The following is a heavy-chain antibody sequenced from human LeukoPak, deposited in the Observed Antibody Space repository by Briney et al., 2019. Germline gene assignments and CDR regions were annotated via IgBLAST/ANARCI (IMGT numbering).Heavy chain of an antibody. V-gene: IGHV4-39*07. J-gene: IGHJ4*02. CDR3: ARLRVRGYGYGPWEGPTWLDY. CDR2: IYYNGNT. CDR1: GGSIRSSNSF. D-gene: IGHD5-18*01. Sequence: SETLSLTCSVSGGSIRSSNSFWGWIRQPPGERLEWIATIYYNGNTYYNPSLQSRVTISVDTSTNQFSLKLNSVIAADTAVYYCARLRVRGYGYGPWEGPTWLDYWGQGTLVTVSS.